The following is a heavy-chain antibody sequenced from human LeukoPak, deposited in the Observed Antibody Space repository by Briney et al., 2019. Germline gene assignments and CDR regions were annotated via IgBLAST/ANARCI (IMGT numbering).Heavy chain of an antibody. V-gene: IGHV3-7*01. CDR2: IKQDGSET. D-gene: IGHD4-17*01. J-gene: IGHJ3*02. CDR1: GFTFSSYW. Sequence: GGSLRLSCAASGFTFSSYWMSWVRQAPGKGLEWMTSIKQDGSETRYVDSVKGRFTIFRDNTKTSLFLHMNSLRAEDTAVYYCARYGLGDTFDIWGQGTVVTVSS. CDR3: ARYGLGDTFDI.